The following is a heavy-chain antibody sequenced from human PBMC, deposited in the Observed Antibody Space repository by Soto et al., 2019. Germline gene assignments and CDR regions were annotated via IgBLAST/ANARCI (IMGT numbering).Heavy chain of an antibody. V-gene: IGHV3-30-3*01. D-gene: IGHD5-18*01. Sequence: SLRLSCSASGFTFSSYAMHWVRQAPGKGLEWVAVISYDGSNKYYADSVKGRSTISRGNSKNTLYLQMNSLRAEDTAVYYCARDRDSYGPYYFDYWGQGALVTVSS. J-gene: IGHJ4*02. CDR2: ISYDGSNK. CDR3: ARDRDSYGPYYFDY. CDR1: GFTFSSYA.